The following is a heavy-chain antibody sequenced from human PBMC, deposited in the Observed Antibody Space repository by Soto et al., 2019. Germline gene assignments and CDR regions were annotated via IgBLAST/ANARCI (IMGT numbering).Heavy chain of an antibody. D-gene: IGHD6-19*01. J-gene: IGHJ5*02. V-gene: IGHV3-7*03. Sequence: GGSLRLSCAASGFTFSSYWMSWFRQAPGKGLEWVANIKQDGSEKYYVDSVKGRFTISRDNAKNSLYLQMNSLRAEDTAVYYCARSLYSSGWYFDPWGQGTLVTVSS. CDR1: GFTFSSYW. CDR3: ARSLYSSGWYFDP. CDR2: IKQDGSEK.